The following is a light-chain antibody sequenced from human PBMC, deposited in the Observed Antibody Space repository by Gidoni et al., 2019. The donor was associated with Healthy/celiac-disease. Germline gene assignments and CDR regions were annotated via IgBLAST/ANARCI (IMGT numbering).Light chain of an antibody. CDR2: DAS. V-gene: IGKV1-5*01. CDR3: QQYNSWYT. J-gene: IGKJ2*01. Sequence: DIQITQSPSTLSASVGDRVTITCRASQSISSWLAWYQQKPGKAPKLLIYDASSLESGVPSRFSGSGSGTEFTLTISSLQPDDFATYYCQQYNSWYTFGQXTKLEIK. CDR1: QSISSW.